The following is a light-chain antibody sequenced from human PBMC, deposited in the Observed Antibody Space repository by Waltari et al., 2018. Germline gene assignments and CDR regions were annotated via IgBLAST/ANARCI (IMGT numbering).Light chain of an antibody. CDR1: QIVLYGSNNKNN. V-gene: IGKV4-1*01. Sequence: DIVMTQSPDSLAVSPGWRPTFNCKSSQIVLYGSNNKNNLAWYQKKQGQPPKLLIYWASSRDSGVPDQVSGSVSGTDFTLTLSSLQAENVAVYYCQQNYSPPPPFTFGPGTKVDIK. J-gene: IGKJ3*01. CDR2: WAS. CDR3: QQNYSPPPPFT.